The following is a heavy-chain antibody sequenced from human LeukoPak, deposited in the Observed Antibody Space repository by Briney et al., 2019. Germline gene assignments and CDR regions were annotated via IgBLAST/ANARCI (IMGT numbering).Heavy chain of an antibody. Sequence: TGGSLKLSCAASGFTFSDYYMSWIRQAPGKGLECVSYISTGTTTIYYADSVKGRFTISRDNAKNSLYLQMNSLRAEDTAVYYCARDRWGSQTFDYWGQGTLVTVSS. CDR2: ISTGTTTI. D-gene: IGHD3-16*01. V-gene: IGHV3-11*04. CDR1: GFTFSDYY. J-gene: IGHJ4*02. CDR3: ARDRWGSQTFDY.